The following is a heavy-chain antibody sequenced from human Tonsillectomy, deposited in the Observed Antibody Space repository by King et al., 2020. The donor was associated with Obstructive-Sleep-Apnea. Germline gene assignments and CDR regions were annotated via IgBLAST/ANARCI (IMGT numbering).Heavy chain of an antibody. Sequence: VQLVESGAEVKKPGASVKVSCKASGYTFTSYGINWVRQAPGQGLEWMGWISAYNGIANYAQKLQGRVTMTTDTSTSTAYMELRSLRSDDTAVYYCARVRLGADYYYYGMDVWGQGTTVTVS. V-gene: IGHV1-18*01. CDR1: GYTFTSYG. J-gene: IGHJ6*02. CDR3: ARVRLGADYYYYGMDV. CDR2: ISAYNGIA. D-gene: IGHD3-16*01.